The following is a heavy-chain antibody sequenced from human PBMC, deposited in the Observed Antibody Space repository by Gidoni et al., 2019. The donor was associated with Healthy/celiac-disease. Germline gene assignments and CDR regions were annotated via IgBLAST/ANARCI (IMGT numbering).Heavy chain of an antibody. Sequence: EVQLVESGGGLVQPGGSLRLSCAASGFTFSSYWMRWVRQPPGKGLEGVANIKQDGSEKYYVDSVKGRFTISRDNAKNSLYLQMNSLRAEDTAVYYCARVPVLRFLEWTYPLARHHYGMDVWGQGTTVTVSS. CDR1: GFTFSSYW. V-gene: IGHV3-7*03. CDR3: ARVPVLRFLEWTYPLARHHYGMDV. J-gene: IGHJ6*02. D-gene: IGHD3-3*01. CDR2: IKQDGSEK.